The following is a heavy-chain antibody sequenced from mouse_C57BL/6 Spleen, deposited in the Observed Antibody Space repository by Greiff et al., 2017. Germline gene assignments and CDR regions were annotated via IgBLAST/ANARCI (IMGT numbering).Heavy chain of an antibody. CDR2: IHPSDSDT. J-gene: IGHJ3*01. CDR1: GYTFTSYW. D-gene: IGHD2-12*01. V-gene: IGHV1-74*01. CDR3: AGLDDGAY. Sequence: QVQLQQSGAELVKPGASVKVSCKASGYTFTSYWMHWVKQTPGQGLEWIGRIHPSDSDTNYTQTFKGKVTLTVDKSTSTAYVQLSSLTSEDAAVYYWAGLDDGAYWGQGTLVTVSA.